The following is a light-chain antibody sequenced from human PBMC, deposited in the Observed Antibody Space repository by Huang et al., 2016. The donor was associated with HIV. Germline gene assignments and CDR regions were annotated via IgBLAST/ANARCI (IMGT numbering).Light chain of an antibody. V-gene: IGKV1-8*01. CDR1: QGISSY. CDR3: QHYYTYPLT. CDR2: AAS. J-gene: IGKJ4*01. Sequence: AIRITQSPSSLSASTGDRVTITCRASQGISSYLAWYQQKPGKAPKLLIYAASTLQSGVPARFSGSGSGTDFTLTISCLQSEDFATYYCQHYYTYPLTFGGGTKVEIK.